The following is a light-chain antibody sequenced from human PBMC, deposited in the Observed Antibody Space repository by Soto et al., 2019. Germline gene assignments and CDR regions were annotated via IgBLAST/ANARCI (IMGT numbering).Light chain of an antibody. CDR3: QQYGSARFT. J-gene: IGKJ3*01. V-gene: IGKV3-20*01. CDR2: GAS. CDR1: QSVSSSY. Sequence: ETVLTQSPGTLSLSPGERATLSCRASQSVSSSYLGWYQQKPGQAPRLLIYGASSRATGIPDRFSGSESGTDFTLTISNLQPEGFVVYYCQQYGSARFTFGPGTKVDIK.